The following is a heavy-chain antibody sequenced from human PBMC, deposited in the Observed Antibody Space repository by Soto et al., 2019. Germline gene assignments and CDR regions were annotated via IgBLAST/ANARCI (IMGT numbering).Heavy chain of an antibody. CDR3: ARVGRYCSGGSCYSSAQDAFDI. CDR1: GGSISSGGYY. J-gene: IGHJ3*02. CDR2: IYYSGST. D-gene: IGHD2-15*01. V-gene: IGHV4-31*03. Sequence: SETLSLTCTVSGGSISSGGYYWSWIRQHPGKGLEWIGYIYYSGSTYYNPSLKSRVTISVDTSKNQFSLKLSSVTAADTAVYYCARVGRYCSGGSCYSSAQDAFDIWGQGTMVT.